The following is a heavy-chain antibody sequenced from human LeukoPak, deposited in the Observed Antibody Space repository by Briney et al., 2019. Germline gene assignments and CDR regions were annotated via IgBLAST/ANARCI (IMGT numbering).Heavy chain of an antibody. V-gene: IGHV3-7*03. CDR3: AKDRGRYSYGSVDY. CDR1: AFIFSGHW. J-gene: IGHJ4*02. CDR2: IKEDGSER. Sequence: HPGGSLRLSCEVSAFIFSGHWMNWVRQTPGKGLEWVASIKEDGSERQYVDSVKGRFSISRDNTKGSLFLQLNSLRAEDTAVYYCAKDRGRYSYGSVDYWGQGTLVTVSS. D-gene: IGHD5-12*01.